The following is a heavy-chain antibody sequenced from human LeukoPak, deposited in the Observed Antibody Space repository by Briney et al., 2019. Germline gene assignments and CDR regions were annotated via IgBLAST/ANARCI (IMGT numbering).Heavy chain of an antibody. CDR3: AKDLGYWGRVLDH. J-gene: IGHJ4*02. V-gene: IGHV3-30*02. CDR2: IRLDGINT. CDR1: GFTFSNYG. D-gene: IGHD7-27*01. Sequence: QSGGSLRLSCAASGFTFSNYGMHWARQTPGKGLEWVAFIRLDGINTYYADSVKGRFTISRDNTKNTLYLQMNSLRTEDTALYYCAKDLGYWGRVLDHWGQGILVTVSS.